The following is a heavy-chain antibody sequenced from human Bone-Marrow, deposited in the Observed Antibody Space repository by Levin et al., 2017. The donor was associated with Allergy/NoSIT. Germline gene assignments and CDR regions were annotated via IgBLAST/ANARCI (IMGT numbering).Heavy chain of an antibody. CDR3: AKDVVFGTSSWALDF. CDR1: GFRFRSFG. D-gene: IGHD6-13*01. V-gene: IGHV3-30*18. J-gene: IGHJ4*02. Sequence: LSLTCAASGFRFRSFGMHWARQSPGKGLEWLAVISYDGSDTYYADSVKGRFTISRDNSKNTLYLQMNSLRGEDAAVYYCAKDVVFGTSSWALDFWGQGILVTVSS. CDR2: ISYDGSDT.